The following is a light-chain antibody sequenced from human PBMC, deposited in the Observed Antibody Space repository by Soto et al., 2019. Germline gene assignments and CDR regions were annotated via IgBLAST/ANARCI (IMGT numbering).Light chain of an antibody. CDR2: KAS. Sequence: DIQMTQSPSTLCGSVGDRVTITCRAGQSIGSWLAWYQQKPGKAPKLLIYKASTFKSGVPPRFSGSRSGTDFTLTISSLQPEDFATYYCQQANSYPPTTFGQGTKVDIK. J-gene: IGKJ1*01. CDR1: QSIGSW. V-gene: IGKV1-5*03. CDR3: QQANSYPPTT.